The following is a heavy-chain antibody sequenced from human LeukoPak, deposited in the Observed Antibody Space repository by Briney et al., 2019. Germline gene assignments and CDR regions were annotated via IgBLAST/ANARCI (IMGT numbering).Heavy chain of an antibody. CDR3: ARDLPGSGYDY. J-gene: IGHJ4*02. CDR2: IYYSWST. D-gene: IGHD3-22*01. CDR1: GGSISDYY. Sequence: SETLSLTCTVSGGSISDYYWSWIRQPPGKGLEWIGFIYYSWSTNSNPSLKSRVTISVDTSKHQFSLKLSSVTAADTAVYYCARDLPGSGYDYWGQGTLVTVSS. V-gene: IGHV4-59*12.